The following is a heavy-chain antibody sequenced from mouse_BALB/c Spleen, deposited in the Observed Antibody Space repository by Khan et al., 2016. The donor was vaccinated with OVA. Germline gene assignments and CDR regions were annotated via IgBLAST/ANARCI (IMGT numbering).Heavy chain of an antibody. CDR2: ISYNGVT. J-gene: IGHJ2*01. Sequence: EVQLVESGPGLVKPSQSLSLTCTVTGYSITSGYAWNWIRQFPGNKLDWMGYISYNGVTSYNPSLKSRISITRDTSKNQFFLQLNSVATQDTATYYCARGNYYGYYFDDWGQGTTLTVSS. D-gene: IGHD1-1*01. V-gene: IGHV3-2*02. CDR1: GYSITSGYA. CDR3: ARGNYYGYYFDD.